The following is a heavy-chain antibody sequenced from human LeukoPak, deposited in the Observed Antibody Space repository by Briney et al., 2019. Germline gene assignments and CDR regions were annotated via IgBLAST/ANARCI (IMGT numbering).Heavy chain of an antibody. CDR1: GFTFSSYG. Sequence: GRSLRLSCAASGFTFSSYGMHWVRQAPGKGLEWEAVISYDGSNKYYADSVKGRFTISRDNSKNTLYLQMNSLRAEDTAVYYCAKDQDGYNIWEYYFDYWGQGTLVTVSS. CDR3: AKDQDGYNIWEYYFDY. CDR2: ISYDGSNK. V-gene: IGHV3-30*18. D-gene: IGHD5-24*01. J-gene: IGHJ4*02.